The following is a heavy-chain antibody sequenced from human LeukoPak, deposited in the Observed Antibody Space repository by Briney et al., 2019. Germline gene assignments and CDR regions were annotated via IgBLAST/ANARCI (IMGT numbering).Heavy chain of an antibody. Sequence: SETLSLTCTVSGGSISSYYWSWIRQPPGKGLEWIGYIYYSGSTNYNPSLKSRVTISVDTSKNQFSLKLGSVTAADTAVYYCATDIVATTRNYYYYYMDVWGKGTTVTVSS. V-gene: IGHV4-59*01. CDR3: ATDIVATTRNYYYYYMDV. J-gene: IGHJ6*03. CDR1: GGSISSYY. CDR2: IYYSGST. D-gene: IGHD5-12*01.